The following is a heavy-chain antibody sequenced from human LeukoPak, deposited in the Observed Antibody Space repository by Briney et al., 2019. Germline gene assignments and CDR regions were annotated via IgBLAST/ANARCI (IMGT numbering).Heavy chain of an antibody. D-gene: IGHD6-13*01. Sequence: GGSLRLSCAASGFTFRSYWMSWVRQAPGKGLEWVSYISSSSSTIYYADSVKGRFTISRDNAKNSLYLQMNSLRAEDTAVYYCASGGYSSSWYGVGYWGQGTLVTVSS. CDR3: ASGGYSSSWYGVGY. CDR2: ISSSSSTI. V-gene: IGHV3-48*01. J-gene: IGHJ4*02. CDR1: GFTFRSYW.